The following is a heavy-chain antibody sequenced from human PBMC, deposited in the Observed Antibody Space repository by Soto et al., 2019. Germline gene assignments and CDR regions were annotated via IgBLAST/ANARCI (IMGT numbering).Heavy chain of an antibody. CDR3: ARYYYDSSGYYYGIDY. CDR2: INPSGGST. CDR1: GYTFTSYY. V-gene: IGHV1-46*01. D-gene: IGHD3-22*01. Sequence: GASVKVSCKASGYTFTSYYMHWVRQAPGQGLEWMGIINPSGGSTSYAQKFQGRVTMTRDTSTSTVYMELSSLRSEDTAVYYCARYYYDSSGYYYGIDYWGQGTLVTVSS. J-gene: IGHJ4*02.